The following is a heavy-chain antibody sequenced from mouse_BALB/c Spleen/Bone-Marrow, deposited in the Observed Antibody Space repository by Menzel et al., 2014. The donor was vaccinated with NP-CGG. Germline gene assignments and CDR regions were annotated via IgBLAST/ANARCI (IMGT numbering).Heavy chain of an antibody. J-gene: IGHJ2*01. CDR2: INPGSGGA. CDR3: AIEWTARAVDY. V-gene: IGHV1-54*01. CDR1: GYAFTNYL. Sequence: QVQLQQSGAELVRPGTSVKVSCKASGYAFTNYLIEWVKQRPVQGLERIGVINPGSGGANYNAKFKGKATLTADKSSSTAYMQLSSLTSDDSAVYFCAIEWTARAVDYWGQGTTLTVSS. D-gene: IGHD3-2*01.